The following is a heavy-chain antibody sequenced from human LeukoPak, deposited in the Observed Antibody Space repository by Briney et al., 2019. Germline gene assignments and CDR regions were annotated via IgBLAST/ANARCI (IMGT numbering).Heavy chain of an antibody. Sequence: SETLSVTCTVSGGSISSSSYYWGWIRQPPGKGLEWIGSIYYSGSTYYNPSLKSRVTISVDTSKTQFSLKLSSVTATDTAVYYCARSYSRSFIPNWFDPWGQGTLCSVSS. CDR1: GGSISSSSYY. V-gene: IGHV4-39*01. J-gene: IGHJ5*02. CDR3: ARSYSRSFIPNWFDP. D-gene: IGHD6-6*01. CDR2: IYYSGST.